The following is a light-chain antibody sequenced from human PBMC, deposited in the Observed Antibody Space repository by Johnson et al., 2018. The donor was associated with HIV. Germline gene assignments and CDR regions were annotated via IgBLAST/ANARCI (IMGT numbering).Light chain of an antibody. J-gene: IGLJ1*01. CDR3: GTWDSRLNASDD. V-gene: IGLV1-51*01. CDR1: NSNIGNNY. Sequence: TQPPSVSAAPGQKVTISCSGSNSNIGNNYVSWYQHLPGTAPKLLIYDNDQRPSGIPDRFSASKSGTSATLDITGLQTGDGADYYCGTWDSRLNASDDFGSGTPVTVL. CDR2: DND.